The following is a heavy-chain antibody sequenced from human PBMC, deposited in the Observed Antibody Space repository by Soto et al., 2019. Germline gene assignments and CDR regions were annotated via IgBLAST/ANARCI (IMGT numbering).Heavy chain of an antibody. Sequence: GGSLRLSCAASGFTFDDYTMHWVRQAPGKGLEWVSLISWDGGSTYYADSVKGRFTISRDNSKNSLYLQMNSLRTEDTALYYCAKAGYSSSPYYYYGMDVWGQGTTVTVSS. V-gene: IGHV3-43*01. J-gene: IGHJ6*02. CDR3: AKAGYSSSPYYYYGMDV. CDR1: GFTFDDYT. CDR2: ISWDGGST. D-gene: IGHD6-6*01.